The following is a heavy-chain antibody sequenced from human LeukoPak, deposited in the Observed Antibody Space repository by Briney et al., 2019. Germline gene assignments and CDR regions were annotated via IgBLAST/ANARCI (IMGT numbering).Heavy chain of an antibody. Sequence: PSETLSLTCTVSGGSISSSSYYWGWIRQPPGKGLEWIGSIYYSGSTNYSPSLKSRVTISVDTSKNQFSLKLNSVTAADTAVYYCAQGGTPNWLDPWGQGTLVTVSS. D-gene: IGHD3-16*01. CDR1: GGSISSSSYY. V-gene: IGHV4-39*07. CDR2: IYYSGST. CDR3: AQGGTPNWLDP. J-gene: IGHJ5*02.